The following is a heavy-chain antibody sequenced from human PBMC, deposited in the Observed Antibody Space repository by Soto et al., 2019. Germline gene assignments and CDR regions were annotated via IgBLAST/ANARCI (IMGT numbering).Heavy chain of an antibody. D-gene: IGHD3-22*01. CDR1: GLTFNRYW. CDR2: INTDGSNT. J-gene: IGHJ4*02. CDR3: AKSRYSDSSGDFYDY. V-gene: IGHV3-74*01. Sequence: GGSLRLSCAASGLTFNRYWMHWVRHAPGKGLVWVSHINTDGSNTNYADSVKGRFTISRDNSNNTLFLQMNSLRAEDTAVYYCAKSRYSDSSGDFYDYWGQGTLVTVSS.